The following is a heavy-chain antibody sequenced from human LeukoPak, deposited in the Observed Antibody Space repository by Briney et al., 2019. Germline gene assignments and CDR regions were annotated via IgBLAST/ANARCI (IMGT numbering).Heavy chain of an antibody. CDR1: GFTFSSYW. J-gene: IGHJ1*01. CDR2: IKQDGSEK. Sequence: GGSLRLSCAASGFTFSSYWMSWVRQAPGKGLEWVANIKQDGSEKYYVDSVKGRFTISRDNAKNSLYLQMNSLRAEDTAVYYCAKTRGPLLPEHWGQGTLVTVSS. CDR3: AKTRGPLLPEH. D-gene: IGHD3-22*01. V-gene: IGHV3-7*01.